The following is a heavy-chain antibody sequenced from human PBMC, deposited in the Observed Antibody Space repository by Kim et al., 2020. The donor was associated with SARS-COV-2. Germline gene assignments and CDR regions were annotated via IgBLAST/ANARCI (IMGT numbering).Heavy chain of an antibody. Sequence: ASVKVSCKASGYTFTSYAMHWVRQAPGQRLEWMGWINAGNGNTKYSQKFQGRVTITRDTSASTAYMELSSLRSEDTAVYYCARSPQQWLVLDYWGQGTLVTVSS. D-gene: IGHD6-19*01. CDR1: GYTFTSYA. J-gene: IGHJ4*02. CDR3: ARSPQQWLVLDY. V-gene: IGHV1-3*01. CDR2: INAGNGNT.